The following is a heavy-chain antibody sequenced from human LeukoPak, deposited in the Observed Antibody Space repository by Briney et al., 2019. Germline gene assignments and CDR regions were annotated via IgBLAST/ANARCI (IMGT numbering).Heavy chain of an antibody. CDR2: ISYDGSNK. CDR3: ARGPYYDSSGYYNWFDP. J-gene: IGHJ5*02. Sequence: GGSLRLSCAASGFTFSSYAMHWVRQAPGKGLEWVAVISYDGSNKYYADSVKGRFTISRDNSKNTLYLQMNSLRAEDTAVYYCARGPYYDSSGYYNWFDPWGQGTLVTVSS. V-gene: IGHV3-30*01. D-gene: IGHD3-22*01. CDR1: GFTFSSYA.